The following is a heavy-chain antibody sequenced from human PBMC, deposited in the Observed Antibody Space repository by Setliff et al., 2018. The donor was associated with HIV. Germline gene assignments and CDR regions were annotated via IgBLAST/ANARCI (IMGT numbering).Heavy chain of an antibody. CDR1: AYSFSDYY. V-gene: IGHV1-2*02. CDR2: INPHSSGT. CDR3: ARDPGYCDSASCVTFDP. D-gene: IGHD2-2*01. J-gene: IGHJ5*02. Sequence: ASVKVSCKASAYSFSDYYIHWVRRAPGQGLEWMGWINPHSSGTKYAQKFQGRVTMTRDTSITTVYMELSGLTSDDTAVYYCARDPGYCDSASCVTFDPWGQGTLVTVSS.